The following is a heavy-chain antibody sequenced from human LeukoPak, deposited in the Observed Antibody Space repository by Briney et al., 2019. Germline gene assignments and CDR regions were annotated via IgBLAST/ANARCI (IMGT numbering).Heavy chain of an antibody. J-gene: IGHJ4*02. V-gene: IGHV4-39*01. CDR3: ARRDDPIVPAALFDY. Sequence: SETLSLTCTVSGGSISSSSYYWGWIRQPPGKGLEWIGSIYYSGSTYYNPSLKSRVTISVDTSKNQFSLKLSSVTATDTAVYYCARRDDPIVPAALFDYWGQGTLVTVSS. D-gene: IGHD2-2*01. CDR1: GGSISSSSYY. CDR2: IYYSGST.